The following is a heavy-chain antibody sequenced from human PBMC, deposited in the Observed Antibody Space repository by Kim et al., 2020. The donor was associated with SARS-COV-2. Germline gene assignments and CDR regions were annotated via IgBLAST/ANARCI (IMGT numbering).Heavy chain of an antibody. Sequence: SETLSLTCTVSGGSISSYYWSWIRQPPGKGLEWIGYIYYSWSTNYNPSLKSRVTISVDTSKNQFSLKLSSVTAADTAVYYCARDPSSYYVILTGYYYVMDVWGLRTKITVSS. CDR1: GGSISSYY. D-gene: IGHD3-9*01. CDR2: IYYSWST. J-gene: IGHJ6*02. V-gene: IGHV4-59*01. CDR3: ARDPSSYYVILTGYYYVMDV.